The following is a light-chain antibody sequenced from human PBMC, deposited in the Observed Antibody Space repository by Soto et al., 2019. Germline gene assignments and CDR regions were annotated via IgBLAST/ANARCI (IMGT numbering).Light chain of an antibody. CDR1: PSVANF. CDR3: QQRNIWPPVT. Sequence: EIVLTQSPATLSWSPGERATLSCRASPSVANFVAWYQQKPGQAPRLLIYGAFNRATGIPARFSGSGSGTDFTLTISSLEPEDSAVYYCQQRNIWPPVTFGHGTRLEIK. J-gene: IGKJ5*01. CDR2: GAF. V-gene: IGKV3-11*01.